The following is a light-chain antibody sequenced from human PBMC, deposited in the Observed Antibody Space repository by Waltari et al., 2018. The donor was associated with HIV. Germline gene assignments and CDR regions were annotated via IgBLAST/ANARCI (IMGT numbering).Light chain of an antibody. CDR1: NIGGHS. J-gene: IGLJ3*02. V-gene: IGLV3-21*02. CDR3: QVWDRGSEGV. Sequence: SYVLPQPPSVSVAPGQTARITCGGDNIGGHSVNWYQQKPGQAPVLVVQDDSDRPSGIPGRFSGSNSGNTATLTISRVEAGDEADYYCQVWDRGSEGVFGGGTKLTVL. CDR2: DDS.